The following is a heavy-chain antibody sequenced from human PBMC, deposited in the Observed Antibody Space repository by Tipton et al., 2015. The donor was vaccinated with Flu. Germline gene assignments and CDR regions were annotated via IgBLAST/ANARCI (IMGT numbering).Heavy chain of an antibody. D-gene: IGHD3-10*01. V-gene: IGHV4-4*07. CDR3: GSGSGSGTCVIVDY. Sequence: TLSLTCTVSGGSISSYYWSWIRQPAGKGLEWIGRVYSSGSTNYSPPFKSRVTMSIDTSKNQFSLKLNSVTAADTAGYYCGSGSGSGTCVIVDYWGQGTQVTVS. CDR2: VYSSGST. CDR1: GGSISSYY. J-gene: IGHJ4*02.